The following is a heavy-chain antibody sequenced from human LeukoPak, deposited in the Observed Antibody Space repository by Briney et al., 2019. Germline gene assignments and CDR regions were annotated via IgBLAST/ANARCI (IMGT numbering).Heavy chain of an antibody. CDR2: IYYSGST. J-gene: IGHJ4*02. CDR3: ARNARGGDFDY. D-gene: IGHD3-10*01. CDR1: GGSFSGYY. Sequence: SETLSLTCAVYGGSFSGYYWSWIRQHPGKGLEWIGYIYYSGSTYYNPSLKSRVTISVDTSKNQFSLKLSSVTAADTAVYYCARNARGGDFDYWGQGTLVTVSS. V-gene: IGHV4-31*11.